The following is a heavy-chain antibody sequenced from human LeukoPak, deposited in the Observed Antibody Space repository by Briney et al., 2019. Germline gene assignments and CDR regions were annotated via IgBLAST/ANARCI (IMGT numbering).Heavy chain of an antibody. J-gene: IGHJ4*02. Sequence: TGGSLRLSCAASGFTFSSYAMSWVRQAPGKGPEWVSAISGSGGSTYYADSVKGRFTISRDNSKNTLYLQMNSLRAEDTAVYYCTTGREQWFTDRFDYWGQGTLVTVSS. CDR3: TTGREQWFTDRFDY. V-gene: IGHV3-23*01. D-gene: IGHD6-19*01. CDR1: GFTFSSYA. CDR2: ISGSGGST.